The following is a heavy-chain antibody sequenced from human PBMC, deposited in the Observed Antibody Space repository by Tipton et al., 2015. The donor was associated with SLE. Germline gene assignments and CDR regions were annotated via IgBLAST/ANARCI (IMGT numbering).Heavy chain of an antibody. D-gene: IGHD6-13*01. Sequence: TLSLTCTVSGGSISSSSYSWSWIRQSPGKGLEWIGEINHSGSTNYNPSLKSRVTISVDTSKKQFSLKVSSVTAADTAVYYCARAQRLVRWFDPWGQGTLVTVSS. CDR2: INHSGST. J-gene: IGHJ5*02. CDR1: GGSISSSSYS. CDR3: ARAQRLVRWFDP. V-gene: IGHV4-39*07.